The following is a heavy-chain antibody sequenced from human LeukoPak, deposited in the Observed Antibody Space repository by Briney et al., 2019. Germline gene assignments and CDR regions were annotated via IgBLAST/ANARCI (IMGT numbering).Heavy chain of an antibody. CDR2: IKQDGSDQ. CDR1: GFTFSSLW. V-gene: IGHV3-7*03. Sequence: GGSLRLSCAASGFTFSSLWMTWVRQAPGKGPEWVANIKQDGSDQYYVDSVKGRFTISRDTPKNTLYLQMNTLRAEDTAVYYCAKGSRDYWGDFDIWGQGTMVTVSS. J-gene: IGHJ3*02. CDR3: AKGSRDYWGDFDI. D-gene: IGHD4-17*01.